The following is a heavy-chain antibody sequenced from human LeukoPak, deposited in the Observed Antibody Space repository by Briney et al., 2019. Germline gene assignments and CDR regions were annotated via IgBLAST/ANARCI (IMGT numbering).Heavy chain of an antibody. J-gene: IGHJ4*02. CDR2: IYYSGST. V-gene: IGHV4-39*01. D-gene: IGHD5-12*01. CDR3: ARHRYSAYASSDY. Sequence: SETLSRTCTVSGGSISSTSYYWGWIRQPPGKGLEWIGSIYYSGSTYYNPSLKSRVTISLATSKNQFSLKLSSVTAADTAVYYCARHRYSAYASSDYWGQGTLVTVSS. CDR1: GGSISSTSYY.